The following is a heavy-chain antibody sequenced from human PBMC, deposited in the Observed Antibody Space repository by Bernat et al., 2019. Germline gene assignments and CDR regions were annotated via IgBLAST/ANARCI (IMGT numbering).Heavy chain of an antibody. Sequence: EVELVESGGGLAQPGRSLRPSCKASGFTFGDYPMSWVRQAPGKGLEWVGFIRSKACGGTTEYAASVKGRFTMSRDDSKSIAYLQMHRLRREDTAVYYCTTDYTGWYTFDFWGQGTLVTVSS. D-gene: IGHD3-16*01. V-gene: IGHV3-49*04. CDR2: IRSKACGGTT. J-gene: IGHJ4*02. CDR3: TTDYTGWYTFDF. CDR1: GFTFGDYP.